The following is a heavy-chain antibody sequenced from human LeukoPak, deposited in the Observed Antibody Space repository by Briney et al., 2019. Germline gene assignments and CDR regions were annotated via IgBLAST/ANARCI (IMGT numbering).Heavy chain of an antibody. CDR2: INHSGST. D-gene: IGHD2-15*01. J-gene: IGHJ4*02. V-gene: IGHV4-34*01. CDR1: GGSFSGYY. Sequence: SETLSLTCAVYGGSFSGYYWSWIRQPPGKGLEWIGEINHSGSTNYNPSLKSRVTISVDTSKNQFSLKLSSVTAADTAEYYCARGVYCSGGSCYLPFDYWGQGTLVTVSS. CDR3: ARGVYCSGGSCYLPFDY.